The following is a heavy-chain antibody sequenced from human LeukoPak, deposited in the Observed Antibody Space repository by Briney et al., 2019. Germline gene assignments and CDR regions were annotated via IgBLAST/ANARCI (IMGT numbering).Heavy chain of an antibody. CDR1: GFTFSSYA. J-gene: IGHJ5*02. Sequence: GGSLRLSCVASGFTFSSYAMDWIRQAPGKGLEWVSDIRGSGDYAYYADSVKGRFTISRDNSKSTVYLQMNGLRAEDTAIYYCARDDCTSAGCFGGFAPWGQGTLVTVSS. CDR3: ARDDCTSAGCFGGFAP. CDR2: IRGSGDYA. V-gene: IGHV3-23*01. D-gene: IGHD2-2*01.